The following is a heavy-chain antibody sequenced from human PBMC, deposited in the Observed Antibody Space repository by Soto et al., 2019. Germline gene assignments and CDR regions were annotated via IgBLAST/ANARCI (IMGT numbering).Heavy chain of an antibody. CDR1: GYTFPGYY. CDR2: INPNSGGT. CDR3: ARDAQALGSPSHKYSNYYMNV. Sequence: ASGKVSCKASGYTFPGYYMHCVRQAPGQGLEWMGWINPNSGGTNYAQKFQGWVTMTRDTSISTAYMELSRLRSDDTAVYYCARDAQALGSPSHKYSNYYMNVRAKATTVTV. D-gene: IGHD3-3*02. J-gene: IGHJ6*03. V-gene: IGHV1-2*04.